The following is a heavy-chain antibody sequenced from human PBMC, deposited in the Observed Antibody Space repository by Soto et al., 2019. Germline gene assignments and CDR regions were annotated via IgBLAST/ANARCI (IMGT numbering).Heavy chain of an antibody. J-gene: IGHJ4*02. V-gene: IGHV4-59*01. CDR1: GGSIGIYF. Sequence: PSETLSLTCTVSGGSIGIYFWNWIRQPPGKGLEWIGSVYYNGKTNNNPSLKSRVTISVDASKNQFSLNLRAVTAADTAIYYCARGRRDDYTPLDFWGRGTLVTVSS. CDR2: VYYNGKT. CDR3: ARGRRDDYTPLDF. D-gene: IGHD4-4*01.